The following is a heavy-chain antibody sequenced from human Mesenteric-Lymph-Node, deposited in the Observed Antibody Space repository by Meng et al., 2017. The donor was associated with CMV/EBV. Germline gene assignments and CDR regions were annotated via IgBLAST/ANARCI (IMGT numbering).Heavy chain of an antibody. CDR1: GFTCDDYA. CDR3: AKGSYYDSSGPGAFDF. V-gene: IGHV3-9*03. CDR2: MDWSSGRI. D-gene: IGHD3-22*01. J-gene: IGHJ3*01. Sequence: SLKISCAASGFTCDDYAMHWVRQGPGKGLEWVSGMDWSSGRIGYADSVRGRFAISRDNAKNSLYLQMNSLRAEDMAFYYCAKGSYYDSSGPGAFDFWGQGTVVTVSS.